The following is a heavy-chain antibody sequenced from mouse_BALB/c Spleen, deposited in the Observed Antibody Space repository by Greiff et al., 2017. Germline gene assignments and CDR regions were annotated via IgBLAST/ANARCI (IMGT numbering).Heavy chain of an antibody. CDR2: ILPGSGST. CDR3: ARGDVRYYGFDY. Sequence: QVQLQQSGAELMKPGASVKISCKATGYTFSSYWIEWVKQRPGHGLEWIGEILPGSGSTNYNEKFKGKATFTADTSSNTAYMQLSSLTSEDSAVYYCARGDVRYYGFDYWGQGTTLTVSS. V-gene: IGHV1-9*01. D-gene: IGHD1-1*01. J-gene: IGHJ2*01. CDR1: GYTFSSYW.